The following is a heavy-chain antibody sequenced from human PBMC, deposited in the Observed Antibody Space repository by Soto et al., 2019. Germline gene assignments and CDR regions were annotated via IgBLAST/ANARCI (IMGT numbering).Heavy chain of an antibody. J-gene: IGHJ4*02. Sequence: SETLSLTCTVYGDSISSDGYHWSWIRQSPGKGLEWIGYIYNGGRTFYRPYLESRINMSLDATKNSYSLRLTSVTAADTAVYYCARAPVGMDSINFFDHWGQGMLVTVSS. D-gene: IGHD2-8*01. CDR1: GDSISSDGYH. CDR2: IYNGGRT. CDR3: ARAPVGMDSINFFDH. V-gene: IGHV4-30-4*01.